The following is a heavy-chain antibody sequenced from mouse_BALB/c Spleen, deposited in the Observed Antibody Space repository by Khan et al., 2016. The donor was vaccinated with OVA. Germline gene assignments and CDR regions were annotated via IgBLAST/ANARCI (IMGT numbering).Heavy chain of an antibody. J-gene: IGHJ3*01. V-gene: IGHV1S137*01. CDR3: ARSVGNYEWFAY. CDR1: GYTFTDIS. D-gene: IGHD2-1*01. CDR2: FSIYYFKT. Sequence: QVQLKESGPELVRPGESVKISCKGSGYTFTDISMHWVKQSHAKSLECIGVFSIYYFKTNYNQKFMCKATMPVDKSSSTAYLELATLTSEDSAIYYCARSVGNYEWFAYWGQGTLVTVAA.